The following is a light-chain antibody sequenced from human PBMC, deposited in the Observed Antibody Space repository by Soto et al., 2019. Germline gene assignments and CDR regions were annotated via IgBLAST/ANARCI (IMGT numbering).Light chain of an antibody. CDR2: GAS. CDR1: QSVSNNY. Sequence: EIVLTQSPGTLSLSQGERATLSCRASQSVSNNYLAWYQQKPGQAPTLLIYGASNRATGIPDRFSGSGSGTDFTLTISRLEPEDFAVYYCQQYGSSGTFGQGTKVDIK. J-gene: IGKJ1*01. CDR3: QQYGSSGT. V-gene: IGKV3-20*01.